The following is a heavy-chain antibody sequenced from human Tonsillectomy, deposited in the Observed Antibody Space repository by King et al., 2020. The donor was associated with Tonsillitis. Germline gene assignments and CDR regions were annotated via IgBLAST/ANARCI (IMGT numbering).Heavy chain of an antibody. Sequence: VQLVESGGGLVKPGGSLRLSCAASGFTFSTYNMNWVRKAPGKGLEWVSCISSSSSYIYFADSMKGRFTISRDNAKNSLYLQMNSLRAEDTAVYYCAREGNCYVSSGSYWYFDLWGRGTLVTVSS. D-gene: IGHD3-22*01. CDR2: ISSSSSYI. J-gene: IGHJ2*01. V-gene: IGHV3-21*01. CDR1: GFTFSTYN. CDR3: AREGNCYVSSGSYWYFDL.